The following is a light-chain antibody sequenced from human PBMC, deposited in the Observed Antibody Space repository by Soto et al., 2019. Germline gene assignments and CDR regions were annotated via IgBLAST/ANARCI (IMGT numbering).Light chain of an antibody. CDR1: SSNSGAGYD. V-gene: IGLV1-40*01. J-gene: IGLJ1*01. CDR3: PSYDSSLSQV. CDR2: GNS. Sequence: QSVLTQPRSVCGAPGQRVTISCTGSSSNSGAGYDVHWYQQRRGTAPKRLIYGNSNRPSGVPDRFSGSKSGTSASLAITQLQAEAAADSYCPSYDSSLSQVSGTGTKVT.